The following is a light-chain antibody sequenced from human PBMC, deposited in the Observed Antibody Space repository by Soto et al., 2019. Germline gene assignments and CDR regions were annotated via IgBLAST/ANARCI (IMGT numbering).Light chain of an antibody. V-gene: IGKV3-11*01. CDR1: QSVRSY. CDR2: DAS. CDR3: QQRSNWPMYT. Sequence: EIVLTQSPATLSLSPGERATLSCRASQSVRSYLAWYQKKPGQAPRLLIYDASKRATTIPARFSGSGSWTDFTFTISSLEPEDFAVYYCQQRSNWPMYTFGQGTKVEIK. J-gene: IGKJ2*01.